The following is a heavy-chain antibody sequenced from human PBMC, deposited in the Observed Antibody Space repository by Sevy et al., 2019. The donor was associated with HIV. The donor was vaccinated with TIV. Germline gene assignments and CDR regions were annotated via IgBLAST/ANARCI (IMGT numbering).Heavy chain of an antibody. CDR3: ARLSVYYYDSSGYYTTGNAFDI. D-gene: IGHD3-22*01. V-gene: IGHV3-53*01. Sequence: GGSLRLSCAASGFTVADSYMSWVRQGPGKGLQWVSIIYSGDRTYYADSVKGRFTISRDNSKNTLYLQMNSLRAEETAVYFCARLSVYYYDSSGYYTTGNAFDIWGQGTKVTVSS. CDR2: IYSGDRT. J-gene: IGHJ3*02. CDR1: GFTVADSY.